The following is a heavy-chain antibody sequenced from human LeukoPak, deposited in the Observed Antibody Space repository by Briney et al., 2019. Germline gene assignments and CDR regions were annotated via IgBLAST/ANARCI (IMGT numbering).Heavy chain of an antibody. J-gene: IGHJ6*02. Sequence: ASVKVSCKASGYIFSSYGISWVRQAPGQGFEWMGWISAYSGKTNYAQKLQGRVTMTTDTSTSTAYMELRSLRSDDTAVYYCAREGAMVRGEYYYYYGMDVWGQGTTVTVSS. V-gene: IGHV1-18*04. D-gene: IGHD3-10*01. CDR3: AREGAMVRGEYYYYYGMDV. CDR2: ISAYSGKT. CDR1: GYIFSSYG.